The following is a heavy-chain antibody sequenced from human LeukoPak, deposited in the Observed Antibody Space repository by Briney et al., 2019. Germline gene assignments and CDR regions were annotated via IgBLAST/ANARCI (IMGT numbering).Heavy chain of an antibody. Sequence: SQTLSLTCTVSGGSISSGGYYWSWIRQHPGKGLEWIGYIYYSGSTYYNPSLKSRVTISVDTSKNQFSLKLSSVTAADTAAYYCARDRLSSSGIYFDYWGQGTLVTVSS. V-gene: IGHV4-31*03. J-gene: IGHJ4*02. CDR2: IYYSGST. CDR3: ARDRLSSSGIYFDY. D-gene: IGHD6-6*01. CDR1: GGSISSGGYY.